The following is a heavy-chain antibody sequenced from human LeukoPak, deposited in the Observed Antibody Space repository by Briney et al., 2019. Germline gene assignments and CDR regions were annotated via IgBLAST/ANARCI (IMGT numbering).Heavy chain of an antibody. CDR2: ISYGGSNK. V-gene: IGHV3-30*18. J-gene: IGHJ4*02. D-gene: IGHD7-27*01. Sequence: GGSLRLSCAASGFTFSSYGMHWVRQAPGKGLEWVAVISYGGSNKYYADSVKGRFTISRDNSKNTLYLQMNSLRAEDTAVYYCAKDGENYFDYWGQGTLVTVSS. CDR1: GFTFSSYG. CDR3: AKDGENYFDY.